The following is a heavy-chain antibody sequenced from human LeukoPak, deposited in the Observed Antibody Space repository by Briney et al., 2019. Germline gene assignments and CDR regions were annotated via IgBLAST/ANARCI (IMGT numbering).Heavy chain of an antibody. V-gene: IGHV3-23*01. D-gene: IGHD6-19*01. J-gene: IGHJ4*02. CDR2: ISGSGGST. Sequence: GGSLRLSCAASGFTFSSYAMGWVGQAPGKGLEWVSAISGSGGSTYYADSVKGRFTISRDNSKNTLYLQMNSLRAEDTAVYYCAKVFYSSGWYGAKYDYWGQGTLVTVSS. CDR1: GFTFSSYA. CDR3: AKVFYSSGWYGAKYDY.